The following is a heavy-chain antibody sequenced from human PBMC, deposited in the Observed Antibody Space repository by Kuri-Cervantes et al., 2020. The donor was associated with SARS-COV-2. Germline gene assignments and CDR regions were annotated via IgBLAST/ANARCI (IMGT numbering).Heavy chain of an antibody. CDR3: ARDFWPSGGYFDY. CDR2: INPNGGGT. J-gene: IGHJ4*02. D-gene: IGHD3-10*01. Sequence: ASVKVSCKASGYTFTGYYMHWVRQAPGQGLEWMGWINPNGGGTSYAQKFQGRVTMTRDTSISTAYMELSRLRSDDTAVYYCARDFWPSGGYFDYWGQGTLVTVSS. V-gene: IGHV1-2*02. CDR1: GYTFTGYY.